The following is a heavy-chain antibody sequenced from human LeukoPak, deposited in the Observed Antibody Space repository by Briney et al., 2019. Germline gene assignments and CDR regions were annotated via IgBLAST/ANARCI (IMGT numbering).Heavy chain of an antibody. CDR1: GFTFSIYA. CDR3: AKDYDSSGYYILDY. Sequence: GGSLRLSCAASGFTFSIYAMSWVRQAPGKGLQWVSGISGSGETAYYADSVKGRFTIFRDNSKNTLYLQMNSLRAEDTAVYYCAKDYDSSGYYILDYWGQGALVTVSS. D-gene: IGHD3-22*01. J-gene: IGHJ4*02. CDR2: ISGSGETA. V-gene: IGHV3-23*01.